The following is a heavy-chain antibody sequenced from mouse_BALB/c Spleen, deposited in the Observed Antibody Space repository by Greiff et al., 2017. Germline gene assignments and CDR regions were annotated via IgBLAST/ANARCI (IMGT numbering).Heavy chain of an antibody. V-gene: IGHV2-9*02. J-gene: IGHJ3*01. CDR3: ARAYDGYYSWFAY. Sequence: QVQLQQSGPGLVAPSQSLSITCTVSGFSLTSYGVHWVRQPPGKGLEWLGVIWAGGSTNYNSALMSRLSISKDNSKSQVFLKMNSLQTDDTAMYYCARAYDGYYSWFAYWGQGTLVTVSA. CDR1: GFSLTSYG. CDR2: IWAGGST. D-gene: IGHD2-3*01.